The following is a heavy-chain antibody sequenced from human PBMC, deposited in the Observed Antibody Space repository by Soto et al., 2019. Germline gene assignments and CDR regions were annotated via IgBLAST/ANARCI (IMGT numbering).Heavy chain of an antibody. CDR3: ARPYSSNSNWFDP. V-gene: IGHV3-33*01. CDR2: LRDDADDA. D-gene: IGHD6-19*01. Sequence: GGSLRLSCAASGFTLSNYGMHWVRQAPGKGLEWVAVLRDDADDAYYVDSVKGRFTISRDNSKNTLYLQMNYLRAEDTAVYYCARPYSSNSNWFDPWGQGTLVTVSS. J-gene: IGHJ5*02. CDR1: GFTLSNYG.